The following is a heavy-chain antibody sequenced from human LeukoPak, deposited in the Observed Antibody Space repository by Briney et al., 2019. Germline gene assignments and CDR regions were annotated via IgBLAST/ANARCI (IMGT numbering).Heavy chain of an antibody. CDR3: ARGLYCSGGNCYGPFDY. CDR1: GYTFTGYF. CDR2: INPNSGGT. Sequence: ASVTVSFKASGYTFTGYFMHWMRQAPGQGKERMGWINPNSGGTDSAQKFQGRVTMTRDTSISNVYMELSSLRSDDTAVYYCARGLYCSGGNCYGPFDYWGQGTLVTVSS. D-gene: IGHD2-15*01. J-gene: IGHJ4*02. V-gene: IGHV1-2*02.